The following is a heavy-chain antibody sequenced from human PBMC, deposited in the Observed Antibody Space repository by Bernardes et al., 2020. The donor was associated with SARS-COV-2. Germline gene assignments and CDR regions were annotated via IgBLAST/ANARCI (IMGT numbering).Heavy chain of an antibody. J-gene: IGHJ4*02. V-gene: IGHV4-34*01. CDR2: INHSGST. Sequence: SETLSLTCAVYGGSFSGYYWSWIRQPPGKGLEWIGEINHSGSTNYNPSLKSRVTISVDTSKNQFSLKLSSVTAADTAVYYCARGLYFGELSLDFWGQGSLVTVSS. CDR1: GGSFSGYY. D-gene: IGHD3-10*01. CDR3: ARGLYFGELSLDF.